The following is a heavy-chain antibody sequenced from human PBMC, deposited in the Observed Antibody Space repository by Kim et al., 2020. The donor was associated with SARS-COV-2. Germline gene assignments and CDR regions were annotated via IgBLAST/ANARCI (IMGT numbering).Heavy chain of an antibody. CDR3: ARERDYRGWYFDS. CDR2: VSYDGVRT. V-gene: IGHV3-30*03. D-gene: IGHD6-19*01. J-gene: IGHJ4*02. Sequence: GGSLRLSCAASGFTFSGYGMHWVRQAPGKGLEWVAVVSYDGVRTAYADSVKGRFTISTDISNNTLHLQMNSLRREDTAVYYCARERDYRGWYFDSWGQGT. CDR1: GFTFSGYG.